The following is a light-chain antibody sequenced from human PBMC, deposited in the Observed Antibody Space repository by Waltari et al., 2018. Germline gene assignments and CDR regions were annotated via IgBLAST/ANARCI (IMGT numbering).Light chain of an antibody. CDR2: VNSDGSH. V-gene: IGLV4-69*01. CDR3: QTGGHGTWV. J-gene: IGLJ3*02. Sequence: QLVLTQSPSASASLGASVNLPCTLAGGHSTNITACHPQQPEKGPRYLMKVNSDGSHSKGDEIPDRFSGSSSSSGAERYLTISSVQSEDEADYYCQTGGHGTWVFGGGTKLTVL. CDR1: GGHSTNI.